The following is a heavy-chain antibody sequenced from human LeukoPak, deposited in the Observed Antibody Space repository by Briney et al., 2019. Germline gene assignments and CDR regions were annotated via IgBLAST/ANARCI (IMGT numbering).Heavy chain of an antibody. J-gene: IGHJ5*02. CDR3: AREVEGGWFDP. V-gene: IGHV3-30-3*01. Sequence: GRSLRLSCAASGFTFSSYAMHWVRQAPGKGLEWVAVISYDGSNKYYADSVKGRFTISRDNSKNTLYLQMNSLRAEDTAVYYCAREVEGGWFDPWGQGTLVTVSS. D-gene: IGHD5-24*01. CDR2: ISYDGSNK. CDR1: GFTFSSYA.